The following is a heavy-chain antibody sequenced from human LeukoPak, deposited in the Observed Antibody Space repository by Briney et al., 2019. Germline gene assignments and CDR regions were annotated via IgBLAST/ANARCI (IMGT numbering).Heavy chain of an antibody. J-gene: IGHJ3*02. Sequence: GASGSVSCKPSGYTFNCYYLRWVRQAPGLGRGSLVWINPNSCGTNYAQKVKGRVTMTRDTSITTAYMELSRLISDDTAVYSCARPIPHQMYDNGGGDAFYIWGQGTMVTVSS. CDR3: ARPIPHQMYDNGGGDAFYI. CDR1: GYTFNCYY. V-gene: IGHV1-2*02. D-gene: IGHD3-22*01. CDR2: INPNSCGT.